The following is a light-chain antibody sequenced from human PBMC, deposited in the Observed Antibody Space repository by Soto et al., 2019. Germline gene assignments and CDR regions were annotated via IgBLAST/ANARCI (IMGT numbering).Light chain of an antibody. CDR3: QQYNRYSWT. Sequence: DIQMTQSPSTLSASVGDRVTITCRASQNINNWLAWYQQKPGKAPNLLIYEASSLESGVPSRFGGSRSGTEFTLTITSLQPEDFATYYCQQYNRYSWTFGQGTKVEIK. CDR2: EAS. V-gene: IGKV1-5*03. J-gene: IGKJ1*01. CDR1: QNINNW.